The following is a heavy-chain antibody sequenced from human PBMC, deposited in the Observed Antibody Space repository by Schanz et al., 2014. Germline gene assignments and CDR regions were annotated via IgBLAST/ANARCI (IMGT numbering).Heavy chain of an antibody. CDR2: ISGSGDST. CDR1: GFIFRDYY. Sequence: QVQLVESGGGLVKPGGSLRLSCSASGFIFRDYYMTWIRQAPGQGLEWISSISGSGDSTDYADSVRGRFTISRDVAKNTLYLQMFSLRAEDMGVYYCAGGKTTGLAYWGQGTQVAVSS. V-gene: IGHV3-11*06. CDR3: AGGKTTGLAY. J-gene: IGHJ4*02. D-gene: IGHD4-4*01.